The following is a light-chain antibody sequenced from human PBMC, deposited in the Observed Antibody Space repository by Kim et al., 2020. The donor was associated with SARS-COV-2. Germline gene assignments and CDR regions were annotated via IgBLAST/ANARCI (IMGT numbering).Light chain of an antibody. V-gene: IGKV4-1*01. J-gene: IGKJ3*01. Sequence: DIVMTQSPDSLAVSLGERATINCKSSQSVVYSSNHKNYLAWYQQKPGQPPKLLIYWASTRESGVPDRFSGSGSGTDFTLTISSLQAEDVAVYYCQQYYSTPLTFGPGTKVDIK. CDR2: WAS. CDR1: QSVVYSSNHKNY. CDR3: QQYYSTPLT.